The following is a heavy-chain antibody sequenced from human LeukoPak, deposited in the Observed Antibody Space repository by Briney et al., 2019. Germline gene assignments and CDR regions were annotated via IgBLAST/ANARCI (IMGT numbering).Heavy chain of an antibody. J-gene: IGHJ4*02. Sequence: SETLSLTCTVSGGSISSSSYYWGWIRQPPGKGLEWIGEINHSGSTNYNPSLKSRVTISVDTSKNQFSLKLSSVTAADTAVYYCARMGGTVTTFGLVDGYFDYWGQGTLVTVSS. D-gene: IGHD4-17*01. CDR2: INHSGST. CDR1: GGSISSSSYY. CDR3: ARMGGTVTTFGLVDGYFDY. V-gene: IGHV4-39*07.